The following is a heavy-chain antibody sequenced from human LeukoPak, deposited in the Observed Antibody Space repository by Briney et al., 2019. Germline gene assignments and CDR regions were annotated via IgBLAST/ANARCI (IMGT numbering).Heavy chain of an antibody. V-gene: IGHV3-30*03. D-gene: IGHD6-19*01. CDR1: GFTFSSYG. CDR3: ASPNSMAGTHYFHY. CDR2: ISYDGNDK. Sequence: GGSLRLSCAASGFTFSSYGMHWVRQAPGKGLEWVAVISYDGNDKYYADSVKGRFTISRDNSKNTLYLQMDSLRAEDTDLYYCASPNSMAGTHYFHYWGQGTPVTVSS. J-gene: IGHJ4*02.